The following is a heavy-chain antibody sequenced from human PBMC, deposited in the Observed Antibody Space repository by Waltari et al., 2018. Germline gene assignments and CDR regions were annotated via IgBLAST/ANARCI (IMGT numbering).Heavy chain of an antibody. D-gene: IGHD2-2*01. Sequence: QVQLVQSGAEVKKPGASVKVSCKASGYTFTSYGISWVRQAPGQGLEWMGWVSAYNVTTNYAQKLQGRVTMTTDTSTSTAYMELRSLRSDDTAVYYCARDSRSKADPPAPVDYWGQGTLVTVSS. J-gene: IGHJ4*02. CDR1: GYTFTSYG. CDR3: ARDSRSKADPPAPVDY. V-gene: IGHV1-18*01. CDR2: VSAYNVTT.